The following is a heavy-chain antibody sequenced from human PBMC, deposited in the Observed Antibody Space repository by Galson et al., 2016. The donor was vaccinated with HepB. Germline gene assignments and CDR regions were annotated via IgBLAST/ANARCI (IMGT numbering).Heavy chain of an antibody. J-gene: IGHJ1*01. Sequence: SVKVSCKASGYTFTSYYMHWVRQAPGQGLEWMGAINPSGGGTRYAQNFQGRLTMTRDTSTSTVYMELSSLRSEDTAVYYCARSIEMTTIYCQHWGQGTLVTVSS. CDR2: INPSGGGT. D-gene: IGHD5-24*01. CDR3: ARSIEMTTIYCQH. CDR1: GYTFTSYY. V-gene: IGHV1-46*01.